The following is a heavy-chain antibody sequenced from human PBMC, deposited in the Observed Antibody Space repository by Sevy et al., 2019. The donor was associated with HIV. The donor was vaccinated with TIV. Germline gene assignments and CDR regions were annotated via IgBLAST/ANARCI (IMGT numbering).Heavy chain of an antibody. J-gene: IGHJ5*01. CDR2: IGGDGTST. D-gene: IGHD6-25*01. CDR1: GFTFSSYA. Sequence: GGSLRLSCAASGFTFSSYAMSWVRQAPGKGLEWVSAIGGDGTSTYYADSVKGRFTISSDSSKNTLYLQMKSLRADDTAVYYCAKNGVSGSGNTWFYSWGQGTLVTVSS. V-gene: IGHV3-23*01. CDR3: AKNGVSGSGNTWFYS.